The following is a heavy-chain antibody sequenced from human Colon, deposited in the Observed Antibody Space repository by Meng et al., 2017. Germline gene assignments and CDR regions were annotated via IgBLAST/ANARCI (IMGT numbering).Heavy chain of an antibody. D-gene: IGHD2-2*02. J-gene: IGHJ4*02. V-gene: IGHV3-74*01. CDR3: ASFQYTMEDY. CDR2: INPDGSAT. CDR1: GFSFDTYW. Sequence: EVQLVESGGGLVQPWGSVRLSCVASGFSFDTYWIHWVRQVPGKGLVWVSLINPDGSATNYADSVKGRFTISRDNAKNTVYLQMDRLRAEDTAVYYCASFQYTMEDYWGLGTLVTVSS.